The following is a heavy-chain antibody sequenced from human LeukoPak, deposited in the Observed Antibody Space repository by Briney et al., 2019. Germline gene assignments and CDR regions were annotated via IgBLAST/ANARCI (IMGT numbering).Heavy chain of an antibody. CDR3: ARQDSDSYGFVNNWFDP. V-gene: IGHV4-31*03. D-gene: IGHD5-18*01. CDR2: IYYSGST. Sequence: TLSLTCTVSGGSISSGGYYWSWLRQHPGTGLEWIGYIYYSGSTYYNPSLKSRVTISVDTSKNQFSLKLSSVTAADTAVYYCARQDSDSYGFVNNWFDPWGQGTLVTVSS. CDR1: GGSISSGGYY. J-gene: IGHJ5*02.